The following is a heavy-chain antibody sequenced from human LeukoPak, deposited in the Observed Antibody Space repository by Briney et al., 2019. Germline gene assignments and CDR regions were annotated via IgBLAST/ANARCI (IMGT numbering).Heavy chain of an antibody. CDR2: VHPGGSEK. J-gene: IGHJ4*02. CDR3: ARDLYGGTFDY. D-gene: IGHD4-23*01. CDR1: GALRGYW. V-gene: IGHV3-7*01. Sequence: GGSLRLSCAVSGALRGYWITWARQAPGKGLEWVANVHPGGSEKYYADSVRGRFTISRDTARNLVFLQMNSLRGEDTAVYYCARDLYGGTFDYWGQGSLVTVSS.